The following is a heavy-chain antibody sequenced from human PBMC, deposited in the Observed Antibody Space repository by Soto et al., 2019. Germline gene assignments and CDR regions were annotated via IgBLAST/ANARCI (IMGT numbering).Heavy chain of an antibody. CDR1: GFTFSSYG. CDR2: IWYDGSNK. D-gene: IGHD2-21*01. CDR3: AKDRHINWFDP. V-gene: IGHV3-33*06. J-gene: IGHJ5*02. Sequence: LRLSCAASGFTFSSYGMHWVRQAPGKGLEWVAVIWYDGSNKYYADSVKGRFTISRDNSKNTLYLQMNSLRAEDTAVYYCAKDRHINWFDPWGQGTLVTVSS.